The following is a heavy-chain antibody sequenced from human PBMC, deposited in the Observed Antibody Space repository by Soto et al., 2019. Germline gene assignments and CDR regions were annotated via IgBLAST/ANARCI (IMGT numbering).Heavy chain of an antibody. Sequence: PGGSLRLSCAASGFTFSSYGMHWVRQAPGKGLEWVAVIWYDGSNKYYADSVKGRFTISRDNSKNTLYLQMSSLRAEDTAVYYCERDREKQLVYNWLDPWSQGTLVTVSS. V-gene: IGHV3-33*01. CDR3: ERDREKQLVYNWLDP. J-gene: IGHJ5*02. D-gene: IGHD6-13*01. CDR2: IWYDGSNK. CDR1: GFTFSSYG.